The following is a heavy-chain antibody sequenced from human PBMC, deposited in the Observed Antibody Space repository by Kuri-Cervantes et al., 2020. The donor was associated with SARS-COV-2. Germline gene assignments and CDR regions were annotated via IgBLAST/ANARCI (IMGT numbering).Heavy chain of an antibody. Sequence: ASVKVSCKASGYTFTSYDINWVRQATGQGLEWMGWMNPNSGNTGYAQKFQGRVTMTRNTSISTAYMELSSLRSEDTAVYYCARGPPLWFGEYPAGYFDPWGQGTLVTVSS. J-gene: IGHJ5*02. V-gene: IGHV1-8*01. CDR1: GYTFTSYD. D-gene: IGHD3-10*01. CDR2: MNPNSGNT. CDR3: ARGPPLWFGEYPAGYFDP.